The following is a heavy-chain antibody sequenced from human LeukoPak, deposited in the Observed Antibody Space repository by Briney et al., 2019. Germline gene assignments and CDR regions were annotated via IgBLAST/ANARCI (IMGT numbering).Heavy chain of an antibody. J-gene: IGHJ4*02. CDR2: ISSSSSTI. D-gene: IGHD3-22*01. CDR1: GGSFSGYY. CDR3: ARARSGYSLFDY. Sequence: PSETLSLTCAVYGGSFSGYYWSWIRQAPGKGLEWVSYISSSSSTIYYADSVKGRFTISRDNAKNSLYLQMNSLRDEDTAVYYCARARSGYSLFDYWGQGTLVTVSS. V-gene: IGHV3-11*04.